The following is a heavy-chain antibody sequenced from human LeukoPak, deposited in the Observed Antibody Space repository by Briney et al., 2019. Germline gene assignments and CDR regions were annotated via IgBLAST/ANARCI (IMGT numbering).Heavy chain of an antibody. CDR1: GFTFSSYA. CDR2: IKSKTDGGTT. CDR3: TTDVRLAHDY. J-gene: IGHJ4*02. D-gene: IGHD6-19*01. Sequence: GGSLRLSCAASGFTFSSYAIHWVRQAPGKGLEWVGRIKSKTDGGTTDYAAPVKGRFTISRDDSKNTLYLQMNSLKTEDTAVYYCTTDVRLAHDYWGQGTLVTVSS. V-gene: IGHV3-15*01.